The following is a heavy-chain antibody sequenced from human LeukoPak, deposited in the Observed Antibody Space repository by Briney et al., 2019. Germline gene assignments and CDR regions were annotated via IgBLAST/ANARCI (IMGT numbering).Heavy chain of an antibody. J-gene: IGHJ4*02. CDR3: ARDHIVGATTSYFDY. CDR1: GFTFTTYW. V-gene: IGHV3-20*04. CDR2: INWNGGST. D-gene: IGHD1-26*01. Sequence: TGGSLRLSCAASGFTFTTYWMSWVRQAPGKGLEWVSGINWNGGSTGYADSVKGRFTISRDNAKNSLYLQMNSLRAEDTALYYCARDHIVGATTSYFDYWGQGTLVTVSS.